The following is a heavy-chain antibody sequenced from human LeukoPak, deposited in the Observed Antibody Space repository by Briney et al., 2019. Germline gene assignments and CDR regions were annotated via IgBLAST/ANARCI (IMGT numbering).Heavy chain of an antibody. CDR3: AGEEGDSSGWRYFHH. V-gene: IGHV3-48*03. D-gene: IGHD6-25*01. CDR2: ISSSGSTI. CDR1: GFTFGSYE. J-gene: IGHJ1*01. Sequence: GGSLRLSCAASGFTFGSYEMNWVRQAPGKGLECVSYISSSGSTIYYADSVKGRFTISRDNAKNSLYLQMNSLRAEDTAVYYCAGEEGDSSGWRYFHHWGQGTLVTVSS.